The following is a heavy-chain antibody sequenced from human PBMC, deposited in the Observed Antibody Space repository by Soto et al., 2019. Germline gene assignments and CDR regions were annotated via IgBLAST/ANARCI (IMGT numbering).Heavy chain of an antibody. Sequence: SETLSLTCTVSGGSISSGGYYWSWIRQPPGKGLEWIGYISYSGSTYYNPSLQSRLTISVDTSKNQFSLKLSSVTAADTALYYCARAPSGYDSYYYYGMDVWGQGTTVTVSS. CDR1: GGSISSGGYY. CDR3: ARAPSGYDSYYYYGMDV. CDR2: ISYSGST. V-gene: IGHV4-30-4*01. J-gene: IGHJ6*02. D-gene: IGHD5-12*01.